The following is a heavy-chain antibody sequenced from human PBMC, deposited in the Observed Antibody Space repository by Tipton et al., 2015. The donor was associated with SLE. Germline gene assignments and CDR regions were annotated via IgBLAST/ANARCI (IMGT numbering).Heavy chain of an antibody. J-gene: IGHJ3*02. V-gene: IGHV4-59*01. CDR3: ARGGVLGFHPSAFDI. CDR1: GGSISSYY. CDR2: IYYSGSTNYSGST. D-gene: IGHD3-10*01. Sequence: GLVKPSETLSLTCTVSGGSISSYYWSWIRQPPGKGLEWIGYIYYSGSTNYSGSTNYNPSLKRRVTISLDTSKSQFSLKLSSVTAADTAVYYCARGGVLGFHPSAFDIWGQGTMVTVSS.